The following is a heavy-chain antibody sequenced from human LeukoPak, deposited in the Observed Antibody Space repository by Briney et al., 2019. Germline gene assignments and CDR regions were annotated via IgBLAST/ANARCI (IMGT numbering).Heavy chain of an antibody. CDR2: ISYDGSNK. CDR3: AKDDAWLRFGE. J-gene: IGHJ4*02. V-gene: IGHV3-30*18. CDR1: GFTFSSYG. Sequence: PGGSLRLSCAASGFTFSSYGMHWVRQAPGKGLEWVAVISYDGSNKYYTDSVKGRYTISRDNSKNTVYLQVISLTAEDTAVYYCAKDDAWLRFGEWSQGTLVTVSS. D-gene: IGHD3-10*01.